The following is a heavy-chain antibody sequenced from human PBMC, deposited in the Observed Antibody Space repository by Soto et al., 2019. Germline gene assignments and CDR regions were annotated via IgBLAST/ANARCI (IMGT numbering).Heavy chain of an antibody. CDR1: GGIFSTYA. Sequence: QVQLVQSGAEVKKPGSSVKVSCKASGGIFSTYAISWLRQAPGQGLEWMGGIIPLFGTPNYAQRFQGRVTIPAEESTSTGYMELSRLRSEDTAVYYCARDRDDYGSGNYYNRIDFWGQGTLVTVSS. V-gene: IGHV1-69*01. CDR2: IIPLFGTP. CDR3: ARDRDDYGSGNYYNRIDF. D-gene: IGHD3-10*01. J-gene: IGHJ4*02.